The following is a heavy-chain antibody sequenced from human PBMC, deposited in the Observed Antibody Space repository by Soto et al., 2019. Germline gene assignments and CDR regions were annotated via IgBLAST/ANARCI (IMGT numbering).Heavy chain of an antibody. CDR3: ARWRPEYQLDY. CDR1: GYTFTNYA. Sequence: ASVKVSCKASGYTFTNYAIHWVRQAPGQALEWMGWIYAGNGDTKYSQKFQGRVTITRDTSATTAYMELSSLRSEDTAVYYCARWRPEYQLDYWGQGTLVTVSS. J-gene: IGHJ4*02. CDR2: IYAGNGDT. V-gene: IGHV1-3*01. D-gene: IGHD2-2*01.